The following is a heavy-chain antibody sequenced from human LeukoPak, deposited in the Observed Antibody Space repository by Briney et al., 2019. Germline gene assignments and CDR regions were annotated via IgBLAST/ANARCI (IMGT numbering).Heavy chain of an antibody. J-gene: IGHJ6*03. D-gene: IGHD3-3*01. CDR2: MNPNSGNT. V-gene: IGHV1-8*03. CDR3: ARGPAYYDFWSGYGYYYYYMDV. Sequence: ASVKVSCKASGYTFTSYDINWGRQATGQGLEWMGWMNPNSGNTGYAQKFQGRVTITRNTSISTAYMELSSLRSEDTAVYYCARGPAYYDFWSGYGYYYYYMDVWGKGTTVTVSS. CDR1: GYTFTSYD.